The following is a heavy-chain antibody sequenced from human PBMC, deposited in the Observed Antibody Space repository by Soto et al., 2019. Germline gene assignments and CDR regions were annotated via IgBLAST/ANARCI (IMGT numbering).Heavy chain of an antibody. V-gene: IGHV1-18*01. CDR1: GYTFTSYG. D-gene: IGHD3-3*01. J-gene: IGHJ4*02. CDR3: ARATLYYDFWSGLESDY. CDR2: ISTYNGNT. Sequence: QVQLVQSGAEVKKPGASVKVSCKASGYTFTSYGINGVRQAPGQGLEWMGWISTYNGNTNYAQKLQGRVTMTTDTSTSTAYMELRSLRPDDTAVYYCARATLYYDFWSGLESDYWGQGTLVTVSS.